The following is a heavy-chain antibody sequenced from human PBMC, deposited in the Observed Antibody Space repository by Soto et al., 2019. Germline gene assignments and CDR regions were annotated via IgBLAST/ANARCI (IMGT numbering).Heavy chain of an antibody. CDR3: ARDRSSGGAYSRRWFDP. V-gene: IGHV4-30-2*01. D-gene: IGHD5-18*01. CDR1: GGSISSGGYS. J-gene: IGHJ5*02. CDR2: IYHSGVT. Sequence: PSETLSLTCAVSGGSISSGGYSWSWIRQPPGKGLEWIGYIYHSGVTHYNPSLKSRVTMSVDKSKNHFSLNLRFVTAADTAVYYCARDRSSGGAYSRRWFDPWGQGTLVTVSS.